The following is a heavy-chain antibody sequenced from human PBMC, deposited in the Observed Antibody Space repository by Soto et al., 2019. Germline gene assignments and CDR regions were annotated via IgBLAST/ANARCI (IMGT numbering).Heavy chain of an antibody. J-gene: IGHJ3*02. V-gene: IGHV3-9*01. CDR1: GFTFDDYA. CDR3: AKDKGGYDYPNYDDAFDI. D-gene: IGHD5-12*01. CDR2: ISWNSGSI. Sequence: EVQLVESGGGLVQPGRSLRLSCAASGFTFDDYAMHWVRQAPGKGLEWVSGISWNSGSIGYADSVKGRFTISRDNAKNSLYLQMNSLRAEDTALYYCAKDKGGYDYPNYDDAFDIWGQWTMVTVSS.